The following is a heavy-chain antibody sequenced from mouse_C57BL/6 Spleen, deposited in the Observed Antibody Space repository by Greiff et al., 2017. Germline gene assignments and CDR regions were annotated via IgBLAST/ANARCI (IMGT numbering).Heavy chain of an antibody. J-gene: IGHJ2*01. Sequence: VQLQQPGAELVKPGASVKLSCKASGYTFTSYWMHWVKQRPGQGLEWIGMIHPNSGSTNYNEKFKSKATLTVDKSSSTAYMQLSSLTSEDSAVYYCARGAMVTTYYFDYWGQGTTLTVSS. CDR3: ARGAMVTTYYFDY. CDR1: GYTFTSYW. V-gene: IGHV1-64*01. D-gene: IGHD2-2*01. CDR2: IHPNSGST.